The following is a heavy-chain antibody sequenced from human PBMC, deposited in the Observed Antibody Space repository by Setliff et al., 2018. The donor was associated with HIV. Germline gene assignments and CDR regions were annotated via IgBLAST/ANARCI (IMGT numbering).Heavy chain of an antibody. Sequence: SETLSLTCTVSGGSIFSHYWSWIRQPAGKGLEWIGHIYTSESTDYNPTFKSRVTISEDTSKNQVSLKVSSVTAADTAVYYCARERWNYDYYYYGMDVWGQGTTVTVSS. J-gene: IGHJ6*02. CDR2: IYTSEST. V-gene: IGHV4-4*07. D-gene: IGHD1-7*01. CDR3: ARERWNYDYYYYGMDV. CDR1: GGSIFSHY.